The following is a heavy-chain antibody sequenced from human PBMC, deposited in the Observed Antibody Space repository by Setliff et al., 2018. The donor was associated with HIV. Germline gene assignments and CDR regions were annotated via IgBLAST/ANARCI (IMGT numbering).Heavy chain of an antibody. D-gene: IGHD3-10*01. CDR2: ISGGGDST. Sequence: GGSLRLSCAASGFTFSSYGMSWVRQAPGKGLEWVSIISGGGDSTYYADSVKGRFTISRDKSKNTLYLQMNSLSAEDTAVYFCARDYLYYNMYNGSPVYGMDVWGQGTTVTVSS. V-gene: IGHV3-23*01. CDR1: GFTFSSYG. J-gene: IGHJ6*02. CDR3: ARDYLYYNMYNGSPVYGMDV.